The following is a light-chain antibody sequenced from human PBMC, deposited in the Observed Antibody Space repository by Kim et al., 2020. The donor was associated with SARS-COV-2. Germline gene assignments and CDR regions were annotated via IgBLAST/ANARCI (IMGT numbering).Light chain of an antibody. CDR3: QQYNNRPPCT. Sequence: EVVMTQSPSTLSVSPGESATLSCRASQYVSSNLAWYQQKPCQAPSLLIYYASTRATGIPARLSCSGSGTEFNLTISSRQSEDFAVYYCQQYNNRPPCTFGQGTRLEIK. V-gene: IGKV3-15*01. J-gene: IGKJ5*01. CDR2: YAS. CDR1: QYVSSN.